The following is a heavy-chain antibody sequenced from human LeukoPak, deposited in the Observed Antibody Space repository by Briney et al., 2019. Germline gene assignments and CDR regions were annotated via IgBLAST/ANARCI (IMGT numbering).Heavy chain of an antibody. J-gene: IGHJ4*02. V-gene: IGHV1-8*03. Sequence: ASVKVSCKASGYTFTSYDINWVRQATGQGLEWMGWMNTNSGNTGYAQKFQGRVTIARNTSISTAYMELSSLRSEDTAVYYCERDLSGSRVGGYFDYWGQGTLVTVSS. CDR3: ERDLSGSRVGGYFDY. CDR2: MNTNSGNT. D-gene: IGHD1-26*01. CDR1: GYTFTSYD.